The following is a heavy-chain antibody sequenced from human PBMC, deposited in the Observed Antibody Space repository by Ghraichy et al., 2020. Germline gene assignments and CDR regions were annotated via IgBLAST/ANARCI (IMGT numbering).Heavy chain of an antibody. J-gene: IGHJ4*02. CDR2: ISYDGSNK. Sequence: GGSLRLSCAASGFTFSSYAMHWVRQAPGKGLEWVAVISYDGSNKYYADSVKGRFTISRDNSKNTLYLQMNSLRAEDTAVYYCARVTSSSTSFNLDYWGQGTLVTVSA. V-gene: IGHV3-30*04. CDR1: GFTFSSYA. D-gene: IGHD6-13*01. CDR3: ARVTSSSTSFNLDY.